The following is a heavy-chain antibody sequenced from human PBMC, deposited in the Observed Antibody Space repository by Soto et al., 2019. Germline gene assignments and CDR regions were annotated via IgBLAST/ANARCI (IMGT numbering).Heavy chain of an antibody. V-gene: IGHV4-30-2*01. CDR2: IYHTGST. CDR1: GGSISSGGYS. CDR3: ARVPDY. J-gene: IGHJ4*02. Sequence: PSETLSLTCAVSGGSISSGGYSWSWIRQPPGKGLEWIGYIYHTGSTYYNPSLKSRVTISVDRSKNQFSLKLSSVTAADTAAYYCARVPDYWGQGTLVTVSS.